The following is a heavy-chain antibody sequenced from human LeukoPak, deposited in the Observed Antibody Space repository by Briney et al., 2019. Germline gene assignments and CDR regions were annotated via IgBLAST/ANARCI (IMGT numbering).Heavy chain of an antibody. Sequence: SETLSLTWSVSGGSISSYYWSWIRQPPGKGLEWIGYIYYSGSTNYNPSLKSRVTMSVDTSKNQFSLKLTSVTAADTAVYYCARLRPVAGYDAFDIWGHGTMVTVSS. V-gene: IGHV4-59*08. D-gene: IGHD6-19*01. CDR3: ARLRPVAGYDAFDI. J-gene: IGHJ3*02. CDR1: GGSISSYY. CDR2: IYYSGST.